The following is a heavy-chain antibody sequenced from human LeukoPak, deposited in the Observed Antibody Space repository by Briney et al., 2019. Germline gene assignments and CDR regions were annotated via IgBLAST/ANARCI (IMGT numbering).Heavy chain of an antibody. CDR1: GGTFSSYA. Sequence: GSSVKVSCKASGGTFSSYAISWVRQAPGQGLEWMGGIIPIFGTANYAQKFQGRVTITADESTSTAYMELSSLRSEDTAVYYCARVVWGGYYYYYYYGMDVWGQGTTVTVSS. CDR2: IIPIFGTA. J-gene: IGHJ6*02. CDR3: ARVVWGGYYYYYYYGMDV. V-gene: IGHV1-69*01. D-gene: IGHD3-3*01.